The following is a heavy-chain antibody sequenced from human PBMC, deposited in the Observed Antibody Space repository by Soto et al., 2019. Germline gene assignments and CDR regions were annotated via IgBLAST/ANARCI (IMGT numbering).Heavy chain of an antibody. J-gene: IGHJ4*02. D-gene: IGHD3-22*01. V-gene: IGHV4-39*01. CDR1: GGSISSSSYY. Sequence: QLQLQESGPGLVKPSETLSLTCIVSGGSISSSSYYWGWIRQPPGKGLEWIGSIYYSGTTYYNPSLKSRVTISVVRSKNQISLRLSSVTAANTAVYYCARLGYDSSGYWGQGTLVTVSS. CDR3: ARLGYDSSGY. CDR2: IYYSGTT.